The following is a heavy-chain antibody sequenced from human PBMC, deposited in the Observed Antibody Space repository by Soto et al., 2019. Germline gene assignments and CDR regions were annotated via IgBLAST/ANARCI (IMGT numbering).Heavy chain of an antibody. CDR3: AKDRYLDHDSRGYLFDN. CDR1: GFTFNIYA. Sequence: GSLRLSSAASGFTFNIYAMTWVRQAPGKGLEWVSAISRYGDITYYADSVEGRFSISRDNSKNTLYLQMNSLRAEDTAVYYCAKDRYLDHDSRGYLFDNWGQGTLVTVSS. CDR2: ISRYGDIT. V-gene: IGHV3-23*01. J-gene: IGHJ4*02. D-gene: IGHD3-22*01.